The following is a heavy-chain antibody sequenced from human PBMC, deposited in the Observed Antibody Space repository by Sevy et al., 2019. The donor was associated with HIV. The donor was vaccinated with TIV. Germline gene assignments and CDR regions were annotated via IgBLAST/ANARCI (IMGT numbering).Heavy chain of an antibody. V-gene: IGHV3-33*06. D-gene: IGHD3-3*01. J-gene: IGHJ5*02. CDR3: AKTFAIFGVLMSPDFDP. CDR1: GFTFSNYG. CDR2: IWYDGSYK. Sequence: GGSLRLSCAASGFTFSNYGMHWARQAPGKGLEWVAVIWYDGSYKYYAHSVKGRFTISRDNTKSTLYLQMNSLRAEDTAVYYCAKTFAIFGVLMSPDFDPWGQGTLVTVSS.